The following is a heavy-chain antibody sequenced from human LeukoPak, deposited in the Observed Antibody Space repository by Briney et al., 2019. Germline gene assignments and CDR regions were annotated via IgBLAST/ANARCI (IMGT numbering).Heavy chain of an antibody. CDR1: GYTFTSYG. J-gene: IGHJ4*02. CDR3: ARDLPRWEYSGDDFDY. D-gene: IGHD5-12*01. V-gene: IGHV1-18*01. CDR2: ISVYNGNT. Sequence: ASVKVSCKASGYTFTSYGISWVRQAPGQGLEWMGWISVYNGNTNYAQKLQGRVTMTTDTSTSTAYMELRSLRSDDTAVYYCARDLPRWEYSGDDFDYWGQGTRVTVSS.